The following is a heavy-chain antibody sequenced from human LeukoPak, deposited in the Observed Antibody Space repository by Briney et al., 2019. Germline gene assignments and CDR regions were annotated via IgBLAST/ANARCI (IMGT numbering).Heavy chain of an antibody. D-gene: IGHD3-3*01. CDR2: ISGSGGST. J-gene: IGHJ3*02. CDR3: AKDFWSWADKGTLNSDDAFDI. CDR1: GFTFSSYA. Sequence: GGSLRLSCAASGFTFSSYAMSWVRQAPGKGLEWVSAISGSGGSTYYADSVKGRFTISRDNSKNTLYLQMNSLRAEDTAVYYCAKDFWSWADKGTLNSDDAFDIWGQGTMVTVSS. V-gene: IGHV3-23*01.